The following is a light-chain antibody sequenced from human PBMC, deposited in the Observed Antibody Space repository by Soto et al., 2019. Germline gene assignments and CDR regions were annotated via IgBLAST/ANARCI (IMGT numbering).Light chain of an antibody. Sequence: QSVLTQPPSASGTPGQRVTISCSGSSSNIGSNTVNWYQQLPGTAPKLLIYSNNQRPXGVPDRFSGSKSGTSASLAISGLQSEDEADYYCAAWNDSLNGVVFGGGTKLTVL. V-gene: IGLV1-44*01. CDR3: AAWNDSLNGVV. CDR2: SNN. CDR1: SSNIGSNT. J-gene: IGLJ2*01.